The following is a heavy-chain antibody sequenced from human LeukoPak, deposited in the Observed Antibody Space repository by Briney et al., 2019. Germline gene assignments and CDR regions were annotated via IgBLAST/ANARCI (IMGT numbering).Heavy chain of an antibody. Sequence: PSETLSLTCAVYGGSFSGYYWSWIRQPPGKGLEWIGYIYYSGSTNYNPSLKSRVTISVDTSKNQFSLKLSSVTAADTAVYYCARFRALQSYYFDYWGQGTLVTVSS. CDR3: ARFRALQSYYFDY. CDR1: GGSFSGYY. V-gene: IGHV4-59*08. CDR2: IYYSGST. J-gene: IGHJ4*02. D-gene: IGHD3-16*02.